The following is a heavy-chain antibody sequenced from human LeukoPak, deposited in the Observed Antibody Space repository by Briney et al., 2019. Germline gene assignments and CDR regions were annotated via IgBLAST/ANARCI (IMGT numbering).Heavy chain of an antibody. CDR3: ARDPYYYDSSGYLVSYFDY. Sequence: PGGSLRLSCAASGFTFSDYYMSWIRQAPGKGLEWVSYISSSCSTIYYADSVKGRFTISRDNAKNSLYLQMNSLRAEDTAVYYCARDPYYYDSSGYLVSYFDYWGQGTLVTVSS. CDR1: GFTFSDYY. J-gene: IGHJ4*02. CDR2: ISSSCSTI. V-gene: IGHV3-11*01. D-gene: IGHD3-22*01.